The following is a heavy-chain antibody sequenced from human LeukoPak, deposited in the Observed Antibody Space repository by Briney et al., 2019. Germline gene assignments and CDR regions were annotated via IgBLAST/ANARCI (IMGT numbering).Heavy chain of an antibody. CDR3: ARDVAYYYGSGSLSYYYYGMDV. CDR2: FRGVGGSI. CDR1: GFTFSSYV. J-gene: IGHJ6*02. V-gene: IGHV3-23*01. D-gene: IGHD3-10*01. Sequence: GGSLRLSCAASGFTFSSYVMSWVRQAPGKGREGFSVFRGVGGSIYYADSVKGRFTISRDNSKNTLYLQMNSLRAEDTAVYYCARDVAYYYGSGSLSYYYYGMDVWGQGTTVTVSS.